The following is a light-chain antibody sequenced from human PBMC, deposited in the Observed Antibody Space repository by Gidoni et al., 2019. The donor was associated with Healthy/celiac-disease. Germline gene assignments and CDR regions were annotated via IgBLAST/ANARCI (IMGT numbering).Light chain of an antibody. J-gene: IGKJ5*01. Sequence: EILFTPSPATLSFSPGERATLSCRASQSVSSYLAWYQQKPGQAPRRPIYDASNRATGIPARFRGSGSGTDLTLTISSLEPEDFAVYYCQQRSSFGQXTRLEIK. CDR1: QSVSSY. CDR2: DAS. V-gene: IGKV3-11*01. CDR3: QQRSS.